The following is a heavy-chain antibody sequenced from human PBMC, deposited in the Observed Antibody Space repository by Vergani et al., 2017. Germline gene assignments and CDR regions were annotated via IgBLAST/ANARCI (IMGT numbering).Heavy chain of an antibody. D-gene: IGHD1-26*01. CDR1: GGSISSGGDF. CDR3: AKFGLGMVDRYYYYYMDV. CDR2: IYYSGST. Sequence: QVQLQESGPGLVKPSQTLSLTCTVSGGSISSGGDFWSWIRQHPGKGLEWIGCIYYSGSTYYSPSLESRVTISVDTSKNQFSLKLNSVTAADTAVYYCAKFGLGMVDRYYYYYMDVWGKGTTVTVSS. V-gene: IGHV4-31*03. J-gene: IGHJ6*03.